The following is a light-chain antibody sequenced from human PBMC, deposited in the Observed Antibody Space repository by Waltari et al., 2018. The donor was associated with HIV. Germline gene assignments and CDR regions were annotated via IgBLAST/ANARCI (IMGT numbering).Light chain of an antibody. Sequence: EIVLTQSPGTLSLSPGERATLSCRASQRVSSSYLAWYQQKPGQAPRLLIYGASSRATGIPDRFSGGGSGTDFTLTISRLEPEDFALYYCQQYGSSPRTFGQGTKLEI. CDR1: QRVSSSY. J-gene: IGKJ2*01. CDR3: QQYGSSPRT. V-gene: IGKV3-20*01. CDR2: GAS.